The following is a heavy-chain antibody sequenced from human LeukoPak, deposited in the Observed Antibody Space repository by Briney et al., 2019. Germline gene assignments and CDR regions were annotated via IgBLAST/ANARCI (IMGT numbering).Heavy chain of an antibody. Sequence: PGGSLRLSCAVSGFTFSSYEMNWVRQAQGKGLEWVSNISTSGHTTYYTDSVKGRFTISRDNAKNSLFLQMNSLRAEDTAVYYCARAGGGYWFDPWGQGTLVTVSS. V-gene: IGHV3-48*03. CDR2: ISTSGHTT. D-gene: IGHD2-15*01. J-gene: IGHJ5*02. CDR3: ARAGGGYWFDP. CDR1: GFTFSSYE.